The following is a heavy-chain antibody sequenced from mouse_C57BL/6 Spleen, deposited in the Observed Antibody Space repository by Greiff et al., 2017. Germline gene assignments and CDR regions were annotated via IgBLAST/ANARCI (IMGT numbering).Heavy chain of an antibody. Sequence: QVQLQQPGAELVKPGASVKLSCKASGYTFTSYWMQWVKQRPGQGLEWIGEIDPSDSYTNYNQKFKGKATLSVDTSSSTAYMQLSSLTSEDSAVYYCARHRGGMDYWGQGTSVTVSS. CDR2: IDPSDSYT. CDR1: GYTFTSYW. CDR3: ARHRGGMDY. V-gene: IGHV1-50*01. J-gene: IGHJ4*01.